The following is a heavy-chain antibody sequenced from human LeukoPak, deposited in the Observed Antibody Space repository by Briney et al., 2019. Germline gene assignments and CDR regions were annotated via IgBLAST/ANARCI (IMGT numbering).Heavy chain of an antibody. CDR2: ISSSGSTI. J-gene: IGHJ4*02. CDR1: GFTFSSYE. CDR3: ARGSSSGYSYGFDY. D-gene: IGHD5-18*01. Sequence: GGSLRLSCAASGFTFSSYEMNWVRQAPGKGLEWVSYISSSGSTIYYADSVKGRFTISRDNAKNSLYLQMNSLRAEGTAVYYCARGSSSGYSYGFDYWGQGTLVTVSS. V-gene: IGHV3-48*03.